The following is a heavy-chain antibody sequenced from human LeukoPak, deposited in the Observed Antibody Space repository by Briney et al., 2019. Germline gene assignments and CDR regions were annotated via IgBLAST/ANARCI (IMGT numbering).Heavy chain of an antibody. J-gene: IGHJ4*02. CDR1: GYSFTTYW. D-gene: IGHD5-12*01. CDR2: IYPGDSDI. V-gene: IGHV5-51*01. Sequence: GASLKISSKGSGYSFTTYWIAWGRPMPGKGAEWRGIIYPGDSDIRYSPSFQGQVTISVDKSISTAYLQWSSLKASDTAMYYCARRAYSGYEFDYWGQGTLVTVSS. CDR3: ARRAYSGYEFDY.